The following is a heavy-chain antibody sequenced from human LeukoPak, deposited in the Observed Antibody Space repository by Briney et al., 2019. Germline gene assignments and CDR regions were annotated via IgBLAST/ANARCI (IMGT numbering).Heavy chain of an antibody. CDR3: ATTERLDAFDI. V-gene: IGHV3-49*04. CDR2: IRSEAYGGTT. CDR1: GFTFGDYA. D-gene: IGHD1-1*01. Sequence: GGSLRLSCTASGFTFGDYAMSWVRQAPGKGLEWLGFIRSEAYGGTTEYAASVKGTFTVSRDDSKSIAYLQMNSLKTEDTAVYFCATTERLDAFDIWGQGTMVTVSS. J-gene: IGHJ3*02.